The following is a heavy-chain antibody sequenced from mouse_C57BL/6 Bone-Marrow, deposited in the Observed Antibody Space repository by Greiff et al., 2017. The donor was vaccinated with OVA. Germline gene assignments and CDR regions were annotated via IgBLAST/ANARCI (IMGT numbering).Heavy chain of an antibody. CDR3: ARGGSMDY. CDR2: ISDGGSYT. D-gene: IGHD3-1*01. CDR1: GFTFSGYA. V-gene: IGHV5-4*01. Sequence: VQLVESGGGLVKPGGSLKLSCAASGFTFSGYAMSWVRQTPEKRLEWVATISDGGSYTYYPDNVKGRFTISRDNAKNNLYLQMSHLKSEDTAMYYCARGGSMDYWGQGTSVTVSS. J-gene: IGHJ4*01.